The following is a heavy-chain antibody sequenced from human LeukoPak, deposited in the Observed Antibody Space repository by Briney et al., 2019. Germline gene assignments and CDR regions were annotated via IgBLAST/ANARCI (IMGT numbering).Heavy chain of an antibody. J-gene: IGHJ5*02. Sequence: GGSLRLSCAASGFTFSSYLMHWVRQAPGKGLVWVSRINSDGTSTTYADSVKGRFTIFRDNAKNTLYLQMNSLRAEDTAVYYCARVAGTFNWFGPWGQGTLVTVSS. CDR2: INSDGTST. V-gene: IGHV3-74*01. CDR3: ARVAGTFNWFGP. CDR1: GFTFSSYL. D-gene: IGHD6-19*01.